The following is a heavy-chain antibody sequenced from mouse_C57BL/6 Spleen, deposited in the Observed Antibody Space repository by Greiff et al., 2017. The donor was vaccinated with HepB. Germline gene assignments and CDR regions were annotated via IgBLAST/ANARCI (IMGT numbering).Heavy chain of an antibody. CDR3: ARWGTTVVANAMDY. V-gene: IGHV1-64*01. CDR1: GYTFTSYW. Sequence: QVQLQQSGAELVKPGASVKLSCKASGYTFTSYWMHWVKQRPGPGLEWIGMIHPNSGSTNYNEKFKSKATLTVDKSSSTAYMQLSSLTSEDSAVYYCARWGTTVVANAMDYWGQGTSVTVSS. D-gene: IGHD1-1*01. J-gene: IGHJ4*01. CDR2: IHPNSGST.